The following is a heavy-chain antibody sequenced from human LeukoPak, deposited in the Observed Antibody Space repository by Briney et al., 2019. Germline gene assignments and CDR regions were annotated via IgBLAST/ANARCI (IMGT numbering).Heavy chain of an antibody. CDR1: GFSDSSSG. Sequence: GGSLRLSRAASGFSDSSSGIHWVRQAPGKGLDWLAFIHYAGRNKDYADSVKGRLTMSRDNSKNTLTMSLQMNSLRVEHTAVYYCTKGGASALDYWGQGTLLTVPS. CDR3: TKGGASALDY. CDR2: IHYAGRNK. V-gene: IGHV3-30*02. D-gene: IGHD4-17*01. J-gene: IGHJ4*02.